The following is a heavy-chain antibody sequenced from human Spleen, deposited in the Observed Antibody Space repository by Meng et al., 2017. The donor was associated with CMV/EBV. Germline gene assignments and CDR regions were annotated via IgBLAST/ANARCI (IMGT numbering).Heavy chain of an antibody. CDR1: GFSFSGYW. V-gene: IGHV3-7*01. J-gene: IGHJ4*02. D-gene: IGHD3-9*01. CDR3: ARDRMDYDILTGYYYYFDY. Sequence: GESLKISCAASGFSFSGYWMSWVRQAPGKGLEWVANIKQDGSETYYVDSVKGRFTISRDNAKNSLYLQMNSLRAEDTAVYYCARDRMDYDILTGYYYYFDYWGQGTLVNVSS. CDR2: IKQDGSET.